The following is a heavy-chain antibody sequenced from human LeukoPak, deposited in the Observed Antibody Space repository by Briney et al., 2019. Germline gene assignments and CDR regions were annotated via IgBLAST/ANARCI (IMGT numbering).Heavy chain of an antibody. D-gene: IGHD1-26*01. CDR1: GFTFSSYG. V-gene: IGHV3-30*18. CDR3: AKDWAWGALSD. CDR2: ISYDGSNK. Sequence: GGSLRLSCAAPGFTFSSYGMHWVRQAPGKGLEWVAVISYDGSNKYYADSVKGRFTISRDNSKNTLYLQMNSLRAEDTAVYYCAKDWAWGALSDWGQGTLVTVSS. J-gene: IGHJ4*02.